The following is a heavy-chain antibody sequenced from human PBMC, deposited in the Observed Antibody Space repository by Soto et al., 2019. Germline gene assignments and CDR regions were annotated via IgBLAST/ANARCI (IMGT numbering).Heavy chain of an antibody. CDR3: ARALSSGWSSYYLDY. Sequence: ASVKVSCKASGYTFTSYGISWVRQAPGQGLERMGWISAYNGNTNYAQKLQGRVTMTTDTSTSTAYMELRSLRSDDTAVYYCARALSSGWSSYYLDYWGKGPLVTVPS. CDR2: ISAYNGNT. J-gene: IGHJ4*02. CDR1: GYTFTSYG. V-gene: IGHV1-18*01. D-gene: IGHD6-19*01.